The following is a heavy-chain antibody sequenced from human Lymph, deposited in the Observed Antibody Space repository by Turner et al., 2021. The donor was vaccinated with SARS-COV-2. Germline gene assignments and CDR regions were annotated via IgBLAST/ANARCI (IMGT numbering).Heavy chain of an antibody. D-gene: IGHD4-17*01. CDR2: ISSSSSYI. CDR1: GFHFSTYS. CDR3: ARDIPTTADYFDY. Sequence: VQLVESGGGLVQPGGFLEPSCSALGFHFSTYSMNWVRQAPGKGLEWISSISSSSSYIYYADSVKGRFTISRDDAKNSLYLQMNSLRAEDTAVYYCARDIPTTADYFDYWGQGTLVTVSS. J-gene: IGHJ4*02. V-gene: IGHV3-21*01.